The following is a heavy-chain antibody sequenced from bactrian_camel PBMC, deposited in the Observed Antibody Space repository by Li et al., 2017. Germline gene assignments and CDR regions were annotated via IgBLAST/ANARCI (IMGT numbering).Heavy chain of an antibody. V-gene: IGHV3S1*01. CDR1: YDYTTYC. J-gene: IGHJ4*01. Sequence: HVQLVESGGGSVQTGGTLRLSCKYDYTTYCMGWIRQSPGKEREGVAAIDTGDGSTYYSNSVKGRFTISRDNAKNTLYLQMNSLKTQDTGVYYCGLNGQNPPGAGTQVTVS. CDR2: IDTGDGST.